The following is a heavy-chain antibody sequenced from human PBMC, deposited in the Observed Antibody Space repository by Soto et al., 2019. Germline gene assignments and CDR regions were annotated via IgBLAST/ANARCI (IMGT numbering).Heavy chain of an antibody. CDR1: GGSISSGGYS. CDR2: IYHSGST. CDR3: ARRRGFPYYYGMDV. J-gene: IGHJ6*02. V-gene: IGHV4-30-2*01. D-gene: IGHD5-12*01. Sequence: QLQLQESGSGLVKPSQTLSLTCAVSGGSISSGGYSWSWIRQPPGKGLEWIGYIYHSGSTYYNPSLKSRVTISVDRSKNQVSLKLSSVTAADTAVYYWARRRGFPYYYGMDVWGQGTTVTVSS.